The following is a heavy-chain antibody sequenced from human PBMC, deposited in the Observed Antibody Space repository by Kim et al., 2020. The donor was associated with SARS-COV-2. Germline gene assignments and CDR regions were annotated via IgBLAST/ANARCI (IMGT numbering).Heavy chain of an antibody. V-gene: IGHV3-66*01. Sequence: GGSLRLSCAASGFTVSSNYMSWVRRAPGMGLEWVSLIYSGGSTYYADSVKGRFTISRDNSKNTLYLQMNSLRAEDTAVYYCARDLDIVGAFDIWGQGTMVTVSS. CDR1: GFTVSSNY. J-gene: IGHJ3*02. CDR2: IYSGGST. CDR3: ARDLDIVGAFDI. D-gene: IGHD5-12*01.